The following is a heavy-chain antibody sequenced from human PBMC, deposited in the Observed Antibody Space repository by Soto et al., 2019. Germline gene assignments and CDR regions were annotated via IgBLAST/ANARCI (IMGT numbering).Heavy chain of an antibody. CDR2: IRSKAYGGTT. CDR3: TREDWRATEGGFDP. Sequence: GGSLRLSCTASGFTFGDYAMSWFRQAPGKGLEWVGFIRSKAYGGTTEYAASVKGRFTISRDDSKSIAYLQMNSLKTEDTAVYYCTREDWRATEGGFDPWGQGTLVTVSS. CDR1: GFTFGDYA. V-gene: IGHV3-49*03. D-gene: IGHD1-1*01. J-gene: IGHJ5*02.